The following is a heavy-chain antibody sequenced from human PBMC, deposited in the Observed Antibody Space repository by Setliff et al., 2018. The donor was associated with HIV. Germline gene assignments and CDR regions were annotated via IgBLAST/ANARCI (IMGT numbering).Heavy chain of an antibody. D-gene: IGHD5-18*01. Sequence: VKVSCKASGGTFSSYAMTWVRQAPGQGLEWLGGIIPILGTSNFAQKFQDRVTFTADESTSTAYMELSSLRSGDTAVYYCARWVIRGYNYGLGGEFDPWGQGTLVTVSS. J-gene: IGHJ5*02. CDR3: ARWVIRGYNYGLGGEFDP. CDR2: IIPILGTS. CDR1: GGTFSSYA. V-gene: IGHV1-69*01.